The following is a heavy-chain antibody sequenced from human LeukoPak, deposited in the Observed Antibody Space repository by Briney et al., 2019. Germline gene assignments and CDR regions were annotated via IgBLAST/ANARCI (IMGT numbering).Heavy chain of an antibody. J-gene: IGHJ4*02. V-gene: IGHV4-38-2*01. CDR2: MFHSGDT. CDR3: AKVGAYGDYARHDY. CDR1: GYSIRSGSY. Sequence: SETLSLTCDVSGYSIRSGSYWGWIRQPPGKGLEWIGCMFHSGDTYHNPSLKSRVTISADTSKNQFSRKLTSVTAADTAVYYCAKVGAYGDYARHDYWGQGTLVTVSS. D-gene: IGHD4-17*01.